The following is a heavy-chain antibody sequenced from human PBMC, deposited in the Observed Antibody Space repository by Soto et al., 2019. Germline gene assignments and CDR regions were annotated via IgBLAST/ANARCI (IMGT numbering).Heavy chain of an antibody. D-gene: IGHD1-26*01. Sequence: PGGSLRLSCAASRFTFSDYWMHWVRQAPGKGLVWVSRINPVGRIIAYADSVKGRFTISRDNAKNTLDLEMNSLRAEDTAVYYCASDLGGPRDYWGQGTMVTVSS. CDR2: INPVGRII. V-gene: IGHV3-74*01. CDR3: ASDLGGPRDY. CDR1: RFTFSDYW. J-gene: IGHJ4*02.